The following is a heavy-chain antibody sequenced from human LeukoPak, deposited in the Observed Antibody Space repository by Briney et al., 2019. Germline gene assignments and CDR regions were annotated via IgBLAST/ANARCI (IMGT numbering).Heavy chain of an antibody. CDR2: IYYSGST. J-gene: IGHJ5*02. Sequence: PSETLSLTCTVSGGSISSSSYYWGWIRQPPGKGLEWIGGIYYSGSTYYNPSLKSRVTISVDTSKNQFSLKLSSVTAADTAVYYCARSQLGFDWLRRRALGFDPWGQGTLVTVSS. CDR1: GGSISSSSYY. CDR3: ARSQLGFDWLRRRALGFDP. V-gene: IGHV4-39*07. D-gene: IGHD3-9*01.